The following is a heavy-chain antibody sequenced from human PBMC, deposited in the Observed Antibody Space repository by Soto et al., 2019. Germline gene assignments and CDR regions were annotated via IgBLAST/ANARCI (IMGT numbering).Heavy chain of an antibody. D-gene: IGHD2-15*01. CDR1: GGSIANNNYF. Sequence: PSETLSLTCTVSGGSIANNNYFWGWVRQPPGKGLEWIGSAAYSGGTYKNPSLKSRVTVSVDTSKNQFPLKLTSVTAADTAVYYCAKVVEGATSHSDFDSWGQGTLVTVSS. CDR2: AAYSGGT. J-gene: IGHJ4*02. CDR3: AKVVEGATSHSDFDS. V-gene: IGHV4-39*01.